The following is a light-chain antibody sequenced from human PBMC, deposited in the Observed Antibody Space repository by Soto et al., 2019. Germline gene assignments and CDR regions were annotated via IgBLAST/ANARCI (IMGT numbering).Light chain of an antibody. CDR1: SSNIGAGYD. J-gene: IGLJ1*01. CDR3: QSYDSSLSDV. Sequence: QSVLTQPPSMSGAPGQRVTISCTGSSSNIGAGYDVHWYQQLPGTAPKLLIYGNSNRPSGVPDRFSGSKSGTSASLAITGLHAEDEADYYCQSYDSSLSDVFGTRTKLTVL. CDR2: GNS. V-gene: IGLV1-40*01.